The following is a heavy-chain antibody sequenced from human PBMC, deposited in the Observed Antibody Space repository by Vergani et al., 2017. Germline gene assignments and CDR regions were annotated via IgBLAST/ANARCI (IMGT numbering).Heavy chain of an antibody. V-gene: IGHV4-31*03. D-gene: IGHD3-16*02. Sequence: QLQLQESGPGLVKPSQTLSLTCTVPGGPISSGGYYWSWLRHHPGKGLEWIGYIYYSGSTYYNPSLKSRVTISVDTSKNQFSLKLSSVTAADTAVCYCASIARAPTRRNPPPDYWGQGILVTVSS. CDR2: IYYSGST. CDR1: GGPISSGGYY. J-gene: IGHJ4*02. CDR3: ASIARAPTRRNPPPDY.